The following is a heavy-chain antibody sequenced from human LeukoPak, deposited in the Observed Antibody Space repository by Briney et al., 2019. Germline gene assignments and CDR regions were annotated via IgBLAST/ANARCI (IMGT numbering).Heavy chain of an antibody. CDR3: ARDPYYYYYGMDV. V-gene: IGHV1-69*13. J-gene: IGHJ6*02. CDR1: GYTFISYA. Sequence: ASVKVSCKASGYTFISYAISWVRQAPGQGLEWMGGIIPIFGTANYAQKFQGRVTITADESTSTAYMELSSLRSEDTAVYYCARDPYYYYYGMDVWGQGTTVTVSS. CDR2: IIPIFGTA.